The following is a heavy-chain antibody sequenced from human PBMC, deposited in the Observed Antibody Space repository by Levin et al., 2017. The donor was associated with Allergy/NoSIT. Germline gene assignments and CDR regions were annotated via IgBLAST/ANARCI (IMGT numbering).Heavy chain of an antibody. D-gene: IGHD3-9*01. CDR2: IYYSGST. V-gene: IGHV4-31*03. Sequence: PSETLSLTCTVSGGSISSGGYYWSWIRQHPGKGLEWIGYIYYSGSTYYNPSLKSRVTISVDTSKNQFSLKLSSVTAADTAVYYCARDHVERYFDWCSAFDIWGQGTMVTVSS. CDR1: GGSISSGGYY. J-gene: IGHJ3*02. CDR3: ARDHVERYFDWCSAFDI.